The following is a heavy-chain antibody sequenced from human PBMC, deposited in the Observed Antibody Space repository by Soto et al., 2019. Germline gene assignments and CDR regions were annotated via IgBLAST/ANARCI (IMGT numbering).Heavy chain of an antibody. Sequence: QVQLVESGGGGVQPGRSLRLSCAASGLTFSSYTMHWVRQAPGKGLEWVEVISVNGRNKEHADSVKGRFTISRDNSKNTLQLQMKSVRTEGRAVYYCATDWGAMVGGAIDVWGQGTPVHVSS. V-gene: IGHV3-30*04. D-gene: IGHD3-10*02. CDR3: ATDWGAMVGGAIDV. CDR1: GLTFSSYT. J-gene: IGHJ6*02. CDR2: ISVNGRNK.